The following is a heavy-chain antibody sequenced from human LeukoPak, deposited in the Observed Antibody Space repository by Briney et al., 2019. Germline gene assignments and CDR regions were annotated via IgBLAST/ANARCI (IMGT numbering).Heavy chain of an antibody. CDR1: GYTFTGYY. V-gene: IGHV1-2*06. Sequence: ASVKVSCKASGYTFTGYYMHWVRQAPGQGLEWMGRINPNSGGTNYAQNFQGRVTMTRDTSISTAYMELSRLRSDDTAVYYCARAGGGVAFYYYYYMDVWGKGTTVTVSS. D-gene: IGHD1-26*01. CDR3: ARAGGGVAFYYYYYMDV. CDR2: INPNSGGT. J-gene: IGHJ6*03.